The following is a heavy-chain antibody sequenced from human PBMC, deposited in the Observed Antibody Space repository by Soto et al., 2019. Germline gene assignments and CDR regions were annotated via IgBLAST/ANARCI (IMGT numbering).Heavy chain of an antibody. V-gene: IGHV4-39*01. CDR1: GGSISSSSYY. CDR3: ARSGYSGYGDAFDI. J-gene: IGHJ3*02. Sequence: PSETLSLTCTVSGGSISSSSYYWGWIRQPPGKGLEWIGSIYYSGSTYYNPSLKSRVTISVDTSKNQFSLKLSSVTAADTAVYYCARSGYSGYGDAFDIWGQGTMVTVSS. CDR2: IYYSGST. D-gene: IGHD5-12*01.